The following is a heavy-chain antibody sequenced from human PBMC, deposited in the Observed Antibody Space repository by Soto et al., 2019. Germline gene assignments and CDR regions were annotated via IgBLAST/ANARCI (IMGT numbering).Heavy chain of an antibody. V-gene: IGHV1-2*04. J-gene: IGHJ6*02. CDR1: GYTFTGYC. Sequence: ASVKVSCKASGYTFTGYCLHWVRQAPGQGLEWMGWINPSSGGANIAQKFQGWVTMTRDTSISTAYMELSRLRSDDTAVYYCARADSSSWSSYYYYGMDVWGQGTTVTVSS. D-gene: IGHD6-13*01. CDR3: ARADSSSWSSYYYYGMDV. CDR2: INPSSGGA.